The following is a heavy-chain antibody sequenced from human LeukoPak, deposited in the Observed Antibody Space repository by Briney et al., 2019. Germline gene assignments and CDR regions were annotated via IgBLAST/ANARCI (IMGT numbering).Heavy chain of an antibody. Sequence: GGSLRLSCAASGFTFSSYGMHWVRQAPGKGLEWAAVISYDGSNKYYADSVKGRFTISRDNSKNTLYLQMNSLRAEDTAVYYCASRGYYDSSGYSQHSGDYYGMDVWGQGTTVTVSS. V-gene: IGHV3-30*03. CDR2: ISYDGSNK. CDR3: ASRGYYDSSGYSQHSGDYYGMDV. CDR1: GFTFSSYG. D-gene: IGHD3-22*01. J-gene: IGHJ6*02.